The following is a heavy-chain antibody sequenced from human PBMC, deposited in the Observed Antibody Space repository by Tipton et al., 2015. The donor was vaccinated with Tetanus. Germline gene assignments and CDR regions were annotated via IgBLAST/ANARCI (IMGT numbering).Heavy chain of an antibody. J-gene: IGHJ3*02. Sequence: TLSLTCTVSGGSISSYYWSWIRQPAGKGLEWIGHIFYSGNTNYNPSLKTRVTISVDTSKNQFSLKLSSVTAADTAVYYCARLSSSANDAHVFDIWGQGTLVTVSS. CDR1: GGSISSYY. CDR3: ARLSSSANDAHVFDI. V-gene: IGHV4-59*08. D-gene: IGHD4/OR15-4a*01. CDR2: IFYSGNT.